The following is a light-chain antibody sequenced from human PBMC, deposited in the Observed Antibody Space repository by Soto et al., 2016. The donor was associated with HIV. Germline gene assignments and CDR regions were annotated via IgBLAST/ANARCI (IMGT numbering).Light chain of an antibody. J-gene: IGLJ2*01. V-gene: IGLV3-21*03. CDR2: DDT. Sequence: SYVLTQPPSVSMAPGKTARITCGGNNIGSKSVHWCQQKPGQAPVLVVYDDTDRPSGIPERFSGFNSGKTATLTISRVEAGDEADYYCQVWDSSSDHAIFGGGTKLTVL. CDR1: NIGSKS. CDR3: QVWDSSSDHAI.